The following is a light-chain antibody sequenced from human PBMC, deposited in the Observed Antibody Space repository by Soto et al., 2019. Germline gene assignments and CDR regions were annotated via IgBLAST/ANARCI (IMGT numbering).Light chain of an antibody. V-gene: IGKV1-6*01. CDR2: AAS. Sequence: AIQMTQSPSSLSASVGDRVTITCRASQGIRNDVSWHQQKPGKAPKLLIYAASNLQSGVPSRFSGSGSGSDFTLTISSLQPEDFATYYCLQDYNYPLTFGGGTKVEIK. CDR3: LQDYNYPLT. J-gene: IGKJ4*01. CDR1: QGIRND.